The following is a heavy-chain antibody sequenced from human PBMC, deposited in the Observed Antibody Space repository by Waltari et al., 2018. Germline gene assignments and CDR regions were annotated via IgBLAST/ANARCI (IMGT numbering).Heavy chain of an antibody. Sequence: VQLVESGGAVARPGGSLRLSCEACGFRFRSHGMHWVRQAPGKGLEWVTFIRYDESNTDYEDSVKGRFTISRDNSKNTLYLQMNSLRLEDTAVYFCAKDSGQQLDEYYFDSWGQGALVIVSS. CDR2: IRYDESNT. CDR1: GFRFRSHG. J-gene: IGHJ4*02. D-gene: IGHD6-13*01. V-gene: IGHV3-30*02. CDR3: AKDSGQQLDEYYFDS.